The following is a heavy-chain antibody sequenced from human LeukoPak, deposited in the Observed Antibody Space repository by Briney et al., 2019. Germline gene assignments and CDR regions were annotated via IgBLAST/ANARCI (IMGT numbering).Heavy chain of an antibody. V-gene: IGHV1-69*01. D-gene: IGHD2-2*01. J-gene: IGHJ6*03. CDR3: ARAHPVVPAATYYYYYMDV. CDR2: IIPIFGTA. CDR1: GGTFSSYA. Sequence: GASLKVSCKASGGTFSSYAISWVRQAPGQGLEWMGGIIPIFGTANYAQKFQGRVTITADESTSTAYMELSSLRSEDTAVYYCARAHPVVPAATYYYYYMDVWGKGTTVTVSS.